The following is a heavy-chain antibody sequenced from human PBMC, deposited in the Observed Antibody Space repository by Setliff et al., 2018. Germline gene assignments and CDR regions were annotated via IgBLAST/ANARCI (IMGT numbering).Heavy chain of an antibody. J-gene: IGHJ4*02. D-gene: IGHD3-3*01. V-gene: IGHV4-59*02. CDR1: GGSVSTFY. CDR3: ARGYYNFLSGYYTPYYFDY. Sequence: SETLSLTCRVSGGSVSTFYWTWIRQPPGKGLEWIGYIDTSGSTDYNPSLKSRVTISVDTSKNQFSLKLSSVTAADTAVYFCARGYYNFLSGYYTPYYFDYWGQGTLVTVSS. CDR2: IDTSGST.